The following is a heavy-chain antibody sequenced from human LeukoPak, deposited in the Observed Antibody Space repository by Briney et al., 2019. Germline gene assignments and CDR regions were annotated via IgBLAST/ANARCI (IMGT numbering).Heavy chain of an antibody. CDR3: ARDSGVGGVIINRKPLDY. Sequence: PGRSLRLSCAASGFTFSDSGMHWVRQAPGKGLEWVAVIWYDGSNKYYADSVKGRFTISRDNSKNMLYLQMNSLRAEDTAVYYCARDSGVGGVIINRKPLDYWGQGTLVTVSS. J-gene: IGHJ4*02. D-gene: IGHD3-10*01. CDR1: GFTFSDSG. CDR2: IWYDGSNK. V-gene: IGHV3-33*01.